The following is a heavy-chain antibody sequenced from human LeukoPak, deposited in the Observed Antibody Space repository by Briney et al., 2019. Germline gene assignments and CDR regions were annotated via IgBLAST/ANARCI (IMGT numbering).Heavy chain of an antibody. CDR3: ARDKSGSSGWYSYFDY. J-gene: IGHJ4*02. Sequence: ASVKVSCKASGYTFTGYYMHWVQQAPGQGLEWMGWINPNSGDTNYAQKFQGRVTMTRDTSISTAYMELSRLRSDDTAVYYCARDKSGSSGWYSYFDYWGQGTLVTVSS. V-gene: IGHV1-2*02. CDR2: INPNSGDT. D-gene: IGHD6-19*01. CDR1: GYTFTGYY.